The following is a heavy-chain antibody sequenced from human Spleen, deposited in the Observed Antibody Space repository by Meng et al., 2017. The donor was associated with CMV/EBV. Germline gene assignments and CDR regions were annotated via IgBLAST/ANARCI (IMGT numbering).Heavy chain of an antibody. Sequence: GPLRQWGEGLLKPSGTLSLTGASYGGSLSGYYWSWIRQPPGKGLEWIGEINHSGSTNYNPSLKSRVTISVDTSKNQFSLKLSSVTAADTAVYYCARLPWIVPAARPSWSDPWGQGTLVTVSS. CDR2: INHSGST. J-gene: IGHJ5*02. D-gene: IGHD2-2*01. CDR1: GGSLSGYY. CDR3: ARLPWIVPAARPSWSDP. V-gene: IGHV4-34*01.